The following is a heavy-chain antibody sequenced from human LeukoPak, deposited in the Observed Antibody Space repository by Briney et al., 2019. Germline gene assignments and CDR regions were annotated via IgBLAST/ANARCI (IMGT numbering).Heavy chain of an antibody. D-gene: IGHD2-2*01. CDR2: ISSSSSTI. CDR3: ARAGELVVVVSAATFDY. Sequence: GGSLRLSCAASGFTFGSYSMNWVRQAPGKGLEWVSYISSSSSTIYYADSVKGRFTISRDNAKNSLYLQMNSLRAEDTAVYYCARAGELVVVVSAATFDYWGQGTLVTVSS. V-gene: IGHV3-48*01. J-gene: IGHJ4*02. CDR1: GFTFGSYS.